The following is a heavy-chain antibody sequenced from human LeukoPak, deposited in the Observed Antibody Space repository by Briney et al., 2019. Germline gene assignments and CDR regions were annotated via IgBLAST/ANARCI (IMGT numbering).Heavy chain of an antibody. J-gene: IGHJ4*02. CDR2: IYSGGST. V-gene: IGHV3-53*01. Sequence: GGSLRLSCAASGFTVSSNYMSWVRQAPGKGLEWVSVIYSGGSTYYADSVKGRFTISRDNAKNTLYLQMNSLRAEDTAVYYCARAGIAVAGIPFDYWGQGTLVTVSS. CDR3: ARAGIAVAGIPFDY. D-gene: IGHD6-19*01. CDR1: GFTVSSNY.